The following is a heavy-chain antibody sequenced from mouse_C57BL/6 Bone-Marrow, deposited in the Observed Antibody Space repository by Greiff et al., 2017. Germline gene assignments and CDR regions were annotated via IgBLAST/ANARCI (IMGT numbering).Heavy chain of an antibody. Sequence: DVMLVESGGGLVKPGGSLKLSCAASGFTFSSYAMSWVRQTPEKRLEWVATISDGGSYTYYPDNVKGRFTISRDNAKNNLYLQMSHLKSEDTAMYYCARDWRDGGDYWGQGTSVTVSS. CDR3: ARDWRDGGDY. J-gene: IGHJ4*01. V-gene: IGHV5-4*01. D-gene: IGHD3-3*01. CDR2: ISDGGSYT. CDR1: GFTFSSYA.